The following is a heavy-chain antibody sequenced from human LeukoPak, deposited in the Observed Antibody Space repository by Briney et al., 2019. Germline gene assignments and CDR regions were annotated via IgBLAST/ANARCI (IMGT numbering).Heavy chain of an antibody. CDR1: GGSISSGSYY. D-gene: IGHD3-3*01. J-gene: IGHJ5*02. CDR2: IYTSGST. CDR3: ARDGFLERSDWFDP. Sequence: PSETLSLTCTVSGGSISSGSYYWSWIRQPAGKGLEWIGRIYTSGSTNYNPSLKSRVTISVDTSKNQFSLKLSSVTAADTAVYYCARDGFLERSDWFDPWRQGTLVTVSS. V-gene: IGHV4-61*02.